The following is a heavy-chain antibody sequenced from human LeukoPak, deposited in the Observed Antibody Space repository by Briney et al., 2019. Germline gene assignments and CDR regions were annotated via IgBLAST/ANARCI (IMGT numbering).Heavy chain of an antibody. V-gene: IGHV3-30*18. CDR3: AKDLTAVTTPSGNWFDP. Sequence: TGRSLRFSCAASGFTFSSYGMHWVRQAPGKGLEWVAVISYDGSNKYYADSVKGRFTISRDNSKNTLYLQMNSLRAEDTAVYYCAKDLTAVTTPSGNWFDPWVQGTLVTVSS. CDR1: GFTFSSYG. D-gene: IGHD4-17*01. J-gene: IGHJ5*02. CDR2: ISYDGSNK.